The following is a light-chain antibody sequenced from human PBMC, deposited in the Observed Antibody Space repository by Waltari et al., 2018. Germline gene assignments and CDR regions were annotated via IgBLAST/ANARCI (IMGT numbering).Light chain of an antibody. V-gene: IGKV3-20*01. CDR1: QSVRGS. J-gene: IGKJ1*01. CDR3: QHYVRLPAT. CDR2: GAS. Sequence: EIVLTQSPGTLSLSPGERATLSCSASQSVRGSLAWYQQKAGLAPRLLIYGASSRATGIPDRFSGSGSGTDFSLTISRLEPEDFAVYYCQHYVRLPATFGQGTKVEI.